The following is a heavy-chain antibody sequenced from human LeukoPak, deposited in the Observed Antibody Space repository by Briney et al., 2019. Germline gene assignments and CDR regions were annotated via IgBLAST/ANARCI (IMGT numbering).Heavy chain of an antibody. V-gene: IGHV5-51*01. D-gene: IGHD3-10*01. J-gene: IGHJ4*02. Sequence: GESLQISCKGSGYSFTSYWIGWVRQLPGKGLEWMGIIYPGDSDTRYSPSFQGQVTISADKSISTAHLQWSSLKASDTAMYYCARHPVGGSFGHHFDYWGQGTLVTVSS. CDR2: IYPGDSDT. CDR1: GYSFTSYW. CDR3: ARHPVGGSFGHHFDY.